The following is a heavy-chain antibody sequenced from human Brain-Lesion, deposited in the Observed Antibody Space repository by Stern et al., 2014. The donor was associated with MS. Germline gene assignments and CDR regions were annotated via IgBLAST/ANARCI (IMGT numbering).Heavy chain of an antibody. J-gene: IGHJ4*02. CDR1: GGSISSSSYY. CDR3: AKLWLGELPESPFDY. V-gene: IGHV4-39*01. D-gene: IGHD3-10*01. CDR2: IYYRGSP. Sequence: MQLVESGPGLVKPSETLSLTCTVSGGSISSSSYYWGWIRQPPGKGLEWIGSIYYRGSPYYTPSLKSRVPISMDPSKNQFSLRRSSVTAADTAVYFCAKLWLGELPESPFDYWGQGTLVTVSS.